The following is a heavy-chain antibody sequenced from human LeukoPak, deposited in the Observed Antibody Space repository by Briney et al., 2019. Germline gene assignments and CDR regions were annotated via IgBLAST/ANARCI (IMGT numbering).Heavy chain of an antibody. CDR1: GFTFSSYG. J-gene: IGHJ4*02. CDR2: ISYDGSNK. Sequence: GGSLRLSCAASGFTFSSYGMHWVRQAPGKGLEWVAVISYDGSNKYYADSVKGRFTISRDNSKNTLYLQMNSLRAEDTAVYYCTTLSGGWYGYWGQGTLVTVSS. D-gene: IGHD6-19*01. V-gene: IGHV3-30*03. CDR3: TTLSGGWYGY.